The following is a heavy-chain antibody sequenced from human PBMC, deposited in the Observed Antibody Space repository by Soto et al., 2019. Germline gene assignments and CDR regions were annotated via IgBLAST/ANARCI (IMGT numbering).Heavy chain of an antibody. J-gene: IGHJ3*02. CDR2: ISGSGRST. D-gene: IGHD3-10*01. Sequence: GGSLRLSCAASGFTFSSFAMSWVRLAPEKGLEWVTGISGSGRSTFYADSVKGRFTISRDNSKNTLYLQMNSLRAEDTAVYYCARDGNPVLLWFGESGKGDAFDIWGQGTMVTVSS. CDR3: ARDGNPVLLWFGESGKGDAFDI. V-gene: IGHV3-23*01. CDR1: GFTFSSFA.